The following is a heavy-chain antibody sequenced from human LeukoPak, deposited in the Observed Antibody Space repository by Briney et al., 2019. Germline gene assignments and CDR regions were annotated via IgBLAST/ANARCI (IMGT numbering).Heavy chain of an antibody. CDR2: ISWDGGST. V-gene: IGHV3-43D*04. CDR1: GFTFDDYA. J-gene: IGHJ6*03. D-gene: IGHD2-2*01. Sequence: PGGSLRLSCAASGFTFDDYAMHWVRQAPGKGLEWVSLISWDGGSTYYADSVRGRFPISRENRKHSLYQQMNSLGAEDTALYYCAKPPYCSSTSWSVDYYYYMDVWGKGTTVTVSS. CDR3: AKPPYCSSTSWSVDYYYYMDV.